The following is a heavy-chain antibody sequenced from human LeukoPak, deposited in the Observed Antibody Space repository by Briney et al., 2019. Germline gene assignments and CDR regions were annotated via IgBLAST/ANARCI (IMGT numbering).Heavy chain of an antibody. D-gene: IGHD3-10*01. CDR3: ARAPPSLWLRL. J-gene: IGHJ4*02. CDR2: INHSGST. CDR1: GGSFSGYY. Sequence: PSETLSLTCAVYGGSFSGYYWSWIRQPPGKGLEWIGEINHSGSTNYNPSLKSRVTISVDTSKNQFSLKLSSVTAADTAVYYCARAPPSLWLRLWGQGTLVTVSS. V-gene: IGHV4-34*01.